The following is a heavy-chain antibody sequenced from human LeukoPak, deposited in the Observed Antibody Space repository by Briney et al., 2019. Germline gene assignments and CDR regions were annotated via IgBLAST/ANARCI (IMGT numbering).Heavy chain of an antibody. J-gene: IGHJ4*02. D-gene: IGHD6-13*01. V-gene: IGHV4-34*01. CDR1: GGSFSGYY. CDR3: ASRRAIAAAGGGGLDY. Sequence: SETLSLTCAVYGGSFSGYYWSWIRQPPGKVLEWIGEINHSGSTNYNPSLKSRVTISVDTSKNQFSLKLSSVTAADTAVYYCASRRAIAAAGGGGLDYWGQGTLVTVSS. CDR2: INHSGST.